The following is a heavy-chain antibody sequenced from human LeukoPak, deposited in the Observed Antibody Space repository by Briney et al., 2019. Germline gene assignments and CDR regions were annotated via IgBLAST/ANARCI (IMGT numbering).Heavy chain of an antibody. J-gene: IGHJ4*02. V-gene: IGHV3-73*01. CDR2: IRSKANSYAT. CDR3: AKDRGHYDILTGPDY. CDR1: GFTFSGSA. Sequence: GGSLRLSCAASGFTFSGSAMRWVRQASGKGLEWVGRIRSKANSYATAYAASVKGRFTISRDDSKNTAYLQMNSLRAEDTAVYYCAKDRGHYDILTGPDYWGQGTLVTVSS. D-gene: IGHD3-9*01.